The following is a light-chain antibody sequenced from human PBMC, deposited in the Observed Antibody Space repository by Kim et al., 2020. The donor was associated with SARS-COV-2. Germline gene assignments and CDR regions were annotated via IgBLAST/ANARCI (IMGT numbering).Light chain of an antibody. V-gene: IGLV3-19*01. Sequence: ALGQTVRITCQGDSLRSYYASWYQKKPGQAPVLVIYEKNNRPSGIPDRFSGSSSGNTASLTITGAQAEDEADYYGNSRESGVNHVVFGGGTQLTVL. J-gene: IGLJ3*02. CDR2: EKN. CDR3: NSRESGVNHVV. CDR1: SLRSYY.